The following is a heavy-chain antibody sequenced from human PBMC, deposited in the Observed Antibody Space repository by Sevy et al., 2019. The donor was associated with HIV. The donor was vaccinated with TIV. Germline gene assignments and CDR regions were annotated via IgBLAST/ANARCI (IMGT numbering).Heavy chain of an antibody. CDR3: TRGYYGSGSYYNNFFDY. J-gene: IGHJ4*02. Sequence: GGSLKISCEGSGYSFTRYWIGWVRQMPGKGLEWMGIIYPGDSDTRYSPSFQGQVTISADKSIRTAYLQWSSLKASDTAMYFCTRGYYGSGSYYNNFFDYWGQGTLVTVSS. CDR2: IYPGDSDT. D-gene: IGHD3-10*01. CDR1: GYSFTRYW. V-gene: IGHV5-51*01.